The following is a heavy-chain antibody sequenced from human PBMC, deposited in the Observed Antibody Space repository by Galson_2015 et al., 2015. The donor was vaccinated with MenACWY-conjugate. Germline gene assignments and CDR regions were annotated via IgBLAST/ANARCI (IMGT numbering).Heavy chain of an antibody. CDR3: TRVQEGTSGSFDI. D-gene: IGHD2-15*01. CDR2: ISGDGSAI. V-gene: IGHV3-74*01. CDR1: GFTFSRYW. J-gene: IGHJ3*02. Sequence: SLRLSCAASGFTFSRYWMHWVRQVPGKGLVWVSRISGDGSAITYADSVKGRFIISRDNAKNTMFLQMNSLRVEDTGVYYCTRVQEGTSGSFDIWGLGTVVTVSS.